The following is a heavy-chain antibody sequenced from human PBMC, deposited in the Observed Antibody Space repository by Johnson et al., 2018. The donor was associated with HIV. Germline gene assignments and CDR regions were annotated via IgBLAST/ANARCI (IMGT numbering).Heavy chain of an antibody. V-gene: IGHV3-11*04. CDR2: ISSSGSTI. CDR1: GFTFSDYY. Sequence: QVQLVESGGGLVKPGGSLRLSCAASGFTFSDYYMVWIRQAPGKGLEWLSYISSSGSTIYYADSVKGRFTISRDNSKNTVFLQMDSLRGEDTAVYYCANGLSTVVTDAFDIWGQGTMVTVSS. J-gene: IGHJ3*02. CDR3: ANGLSTVVTDAFDI. D-gene: IGHD4-23*01.